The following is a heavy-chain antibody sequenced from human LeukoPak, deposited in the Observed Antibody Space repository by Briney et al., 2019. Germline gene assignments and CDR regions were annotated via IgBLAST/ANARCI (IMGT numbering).Heavy chain of an antibody. Sequence: PSETLSLTCAVYGGSFSGYYWSWIRQPPGKGLEWIGEINHSGSTNYNPSLKSRVTISVDTSKNQFSLKLSPVTAADTAVYYCARGGKITMARGVNPFGTYRNWFDPWGQGTLVTVSS. D-gene: IGHD3-10*01. J-gene: IGHJ5*02. CDR2: INHSGST. CDR3: ARGGKITMARGVNPFGTYRNWFDP. CDR1: GGSFSGYY. V-gene: IGHV4-34*01.